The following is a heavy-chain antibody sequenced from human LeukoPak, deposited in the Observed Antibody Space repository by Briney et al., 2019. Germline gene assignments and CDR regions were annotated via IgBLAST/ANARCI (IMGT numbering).Heavy chain of an antibody. CDR2: INEGGNEK. CDR1: GFTFRNYW. V-gene: IGHV3-7*03. D-gene: IGHD3-22*01. Sequence: GGSLRLSCAASGFTFRNYWMSWVRQVPGKGLEWVVNINEGGNEKNYVNSVKGRFIISRDNAKNSLSLQMNSLRAEDTAVYYCATPLDYYDSSGYHQGGDWGQGTLVTVSS. J-gene: IGHJ4*02. CDR3: ATPLDYYDSSGYHQGGD.